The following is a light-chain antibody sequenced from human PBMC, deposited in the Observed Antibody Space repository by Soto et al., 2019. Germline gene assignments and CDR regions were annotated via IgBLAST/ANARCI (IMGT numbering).Light chain of an antibody. CDR1: SSNIGAGYD. CDR3: CSSGGSPTYV. V-gene: IGLV1-40*01. CDR2: GNS. Sequence: QPVLTQPPSVSGAPGQRVTISCTGSSSNIGAGYDVHWYQQLPGTAPKLLIYGNSNRPSGVPDRFSGSKSGTSASLAITGLQAEDEADYYCCSSGGSPTYVFGTGTKLTVL. J-gene: IGLJ1*01.